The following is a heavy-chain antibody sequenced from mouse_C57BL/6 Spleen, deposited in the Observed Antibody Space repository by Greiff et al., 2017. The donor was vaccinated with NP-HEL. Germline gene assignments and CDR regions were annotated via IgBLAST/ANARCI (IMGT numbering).Heavy chain of an antibody. CDR3: ARDLSLRRGYFDY. J-gene: IGHJ2*01. Sequence: EVHLVESGGGLVKPGGSLKLSCAASGFTFSSYAMSWVRQTPEKRLEWVATISDGGSYTYYPDNVKGRFTISRDNAKNNLYLQMSHLKSEDTAMYYCARDLSLRRGYFDYWGQGTTLTVSS. CDR1: GFTFSSYA. CDR2: ISDGGSYT. V-gene: IGHV5-4*01. D-gene: IGHD1-1*01.